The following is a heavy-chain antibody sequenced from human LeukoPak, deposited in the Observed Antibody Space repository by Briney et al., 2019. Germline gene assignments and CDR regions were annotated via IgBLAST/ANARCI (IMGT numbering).Heavy chain of an antibody. CDR2: ISWNSGSI. D-gene: IGHD2-15*01. J-gene: IGHJ4*02. V-gene: IGHV3-9*01. Sequence: PGRSLRLSCAASGFTFDDSAMPWVRQAPGKGLEWVSGISWNSGSIGYADSVKGRFTISRDNAKNSLYLQMNSLRAEDTALYYCAKDSDIVASHFDYWGQGTLVTVSS. CDR1: GFTFDDSA. CDR3: AKDSDIVASHFDY.